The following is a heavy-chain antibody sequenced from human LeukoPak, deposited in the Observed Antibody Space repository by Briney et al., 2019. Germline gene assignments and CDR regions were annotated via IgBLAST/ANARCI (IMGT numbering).Heavy chain of an antibody. CDR2: ISSSSTI. CDR1: GFTFSSYS. CDR3: ARSYDSSGYSELYYFDY. D-gene: IGHD3-22*01. J-gene: IGHJ4*02. Sequence: GGSLRLSCAASGFTFSSYSMNWVRQAPGKGLEWVSYISSSSTIYYADSVKGRFTISRDNAKNSLYLQMNSLRAEDTAVYYCARSYDSSGYSELYYFDYWGQGTLVTVSS. V-gene: IGHV3-48*01.